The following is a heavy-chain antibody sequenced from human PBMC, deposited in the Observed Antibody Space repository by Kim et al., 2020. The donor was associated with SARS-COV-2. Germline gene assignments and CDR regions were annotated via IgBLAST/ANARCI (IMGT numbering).Heavy chain of an antibody. Sequence: SETLSLTCTVSGDSISPTGYSWNWIRQRPGKGLEWIAYIYDDGNTAYNPSLRSRLSISMDTSHNTFSLRLKSVTSADTAVYYCAKDHIPTGTSRPYYYYGMDVWGQGTTVTVSS. CDR2: IYDDGNT. D-gene: IGHD1-1*01. CDR3: AKDHIPTGTSRPYYYYGMDV. J-gene: IGHJ6*02. V-gene: IGHV4-31*03. CDR1: GDSISPTGYS.